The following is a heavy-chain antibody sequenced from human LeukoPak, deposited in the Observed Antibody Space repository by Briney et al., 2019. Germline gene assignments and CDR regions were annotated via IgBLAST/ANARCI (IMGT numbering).Heavy chain of an antibody. CDR3: AKGGGQSDIVVVVAAIDY. Sequence: GGSLRLSCAASGFTLSSYAMSWVRQAPGKGLEWVAAISGSGGSTYYADSVKGRFTTSSDNSNTTLYLQMNSLRADDTAVYYCAKGGGQSDIVVVVAAIDYWGQGTLVTVSS. V-gene: IGHV3-23*01. J-gene: IGHJ4*02. CDR1: GFTLSSYA. CDR2: ISGSGGST. D-gene: IGHD2-15*01.